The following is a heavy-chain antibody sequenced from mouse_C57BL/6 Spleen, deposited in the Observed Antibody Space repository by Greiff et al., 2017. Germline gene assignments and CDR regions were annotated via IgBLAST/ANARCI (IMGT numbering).Heavy chain of an antibody. D-gene: IGHD2-4*01. Sequence: VKLMESGAELVRPGASVKLSCKASGYTFTDYYINWVKQRPGQGLEWIARIYPGSGNTYYNEKFKGKATLTAEKSSSTAYMQLSSLTSEDSAVYCCARGLRERNYFDYWGQGTTLTVSS. V-gene: IGHV1-76*01. CDR1: GYTFTDYY. J-gene: IGHJ2*01. CDR2: IYPGSGNT. CDR3: ARGLRERNYFDY.